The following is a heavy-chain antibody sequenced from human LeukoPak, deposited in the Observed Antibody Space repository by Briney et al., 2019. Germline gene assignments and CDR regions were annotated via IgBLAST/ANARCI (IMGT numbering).Heavy chain of an antibody. CDR1: GDSISSGDYY. Sequence: SETLSLTCAVSGDSISSGDYYWSWIRQPAGKGLEWIGRISSSGSTNYNPSLKSRVTISVDTSKNQFSLKLSSVTAADTAVYYCAGLTYYYDSSGYRFDYWGQGTLVTVSS. CDR3: AGLTYYYDSSGYRFDY. D-gene: IGHD3-22*01. J-gene: IGHJ4*02. CDR2: ISSSGST. V-gene: IGHV4-61*02.